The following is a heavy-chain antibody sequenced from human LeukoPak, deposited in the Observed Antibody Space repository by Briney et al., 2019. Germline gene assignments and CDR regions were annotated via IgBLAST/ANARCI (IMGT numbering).Heavy chain of an antibody. CDR3: ARLDDILTGYPYYYYYMDV. V-gene: IGHV3-11*04. D-gene: IGHD3-9*01. CDR2: ISSSGSTI. Sequence: PGGSLRLSCAASGFTFSDYYMSWLRQAPGKGLEWVSYISSSGSTIYYADSVKGRFTISRDNAKNSLYLQMNSLRAEDTAVYYCARLDDILTGYPYYYYYMDVWGKGTTVTVSS. CDR1: GFTFSDYY. J-gene: IGHJ6*03.